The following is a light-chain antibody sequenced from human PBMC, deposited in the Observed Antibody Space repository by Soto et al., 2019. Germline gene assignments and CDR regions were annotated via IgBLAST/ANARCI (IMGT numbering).Light chain of an antibody. CDR1: QSLSSN. Sequence: EIVMTQSPATLSVSPGERATLSCRASQSLSSNLTWYQQCPGQAPRLLIYGASTRATGIPARFSGSGSGTACILTSSSLPSEDCANYFCQKYSAWPLTFGGGTKVEIK. J-gene: IGKJ4*01. V-gene: IGKV3-15*01. CDR2: GAS. CDR3: QKYSAWPLT.